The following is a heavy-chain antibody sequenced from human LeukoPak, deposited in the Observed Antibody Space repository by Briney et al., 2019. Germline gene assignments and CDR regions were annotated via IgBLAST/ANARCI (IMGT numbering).Heavy chain of an antibody. Sequence: GGSLRLSCAASGFTFGSYSMNWVRQAPGKGLEWVSSISSSSSYIYYADSVKGRFTISRDNAKNSLYLQMNSLRAEDTAVYYCARVYEYYDSSGYYDLRGYFDYWGQGTLVTVSS. V-gene: IGHV3-21*01. CDR2: ISSSSSYI. J-gene: IGHJ4*02. CDR3: ARVYEYYDSSGYYDLRGYFDY. CDR1: GFTFGSYS. D-gene: IGHD3-22*01.